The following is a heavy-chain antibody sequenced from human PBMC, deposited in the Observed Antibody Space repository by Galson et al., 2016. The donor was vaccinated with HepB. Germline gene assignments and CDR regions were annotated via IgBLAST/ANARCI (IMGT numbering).Heavy chain of an antibody. D-gene: IGHD1-7*01. Sequence: SETLSLTCTVSGGSINNSSYYWGWIRQSPGKGLEWIASVYYSGSTHYNPSLKGQVTISVDTSNKQFSLKLTSVTAADTAVYYCASHLRNYSRFDYWGQGTLVTVSS. CDR3: ASHLRNYSRFDY. CDR2: VYYSGST. V-gene: IGHV4-39*01. CDR1: GGSINNSSYY. J-gene: IGHJ4*02.